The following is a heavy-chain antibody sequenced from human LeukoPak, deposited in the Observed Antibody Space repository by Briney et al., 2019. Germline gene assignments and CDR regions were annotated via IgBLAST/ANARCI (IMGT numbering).Heavy chain of an antibody. CDR1: GGSFSGYY. CDR2: INHSGST. CDR3: ARGYPPDY. J-gene: IGHJ4*02. V-gene: IGHV4-34*01. Sequence: SETLSLTCAVYGGSFSGYYWSWIRRPPGKGLEWIGEINHSGSTNYNPSLKSRVTMSLDTSKNQFSLKPSSVTAADTAVYYCARGYPPDYWGQGTLVTVSS.